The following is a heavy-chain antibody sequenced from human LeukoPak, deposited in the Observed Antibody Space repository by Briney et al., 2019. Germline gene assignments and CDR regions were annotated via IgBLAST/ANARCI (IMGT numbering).Heavy chain of an antibody. J-gene: IGHJ6*03. CDR3: ARDYYDSSGYYPERYYYYYMDV. CDR1: GGTFSSYA. D-gene: IGHD3-22*01. CDR2: IMPIFGTA. V-gene: IGHV1-69*05. Sequence: SVKVSCKASGGTFSSYAISGVRPAPGQGLEWIGRIMPIFGTANYAQKFQGRVTITTDESTSTAYMELSSLRSEDTAVYYCARDYYDSSGYYPERYYYYYMDVWGKGTTVTVSS.